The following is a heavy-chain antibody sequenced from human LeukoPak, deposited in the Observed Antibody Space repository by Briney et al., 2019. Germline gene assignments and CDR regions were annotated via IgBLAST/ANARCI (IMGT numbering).Heavy chain of an antibody. J-gene: IGHJ4*02. Sequence: PETRSLTCTVSGGSISSYYWSWIRQPPGKGLEWIGYIYYSGSTNYNPSLKSRVTISVDTSKNQFSLKLSSVTAADTAVYYCARDGGYSGYDVVSLDYWGQGTLVTVSS. CDR1: GGSISSYY. CDR3: ARDGGYSGYDVVSLDY. D-gene: IGHD5-12*01. V-gene: IGHV4-59*01. CDR2: IYYSGST.